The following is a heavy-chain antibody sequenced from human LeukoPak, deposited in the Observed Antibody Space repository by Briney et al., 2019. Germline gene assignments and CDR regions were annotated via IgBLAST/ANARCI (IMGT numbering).Heavy chain of an antibody. Sequence: GGSLRLSCAASGFTIATKYMNWVRQAPGKGLEWVSIIYSGATTYYADSVRGRFTISRDTSKNTVSLQMNSLRAEDTAVYARLGDHYHWNLDLWGRGTLVTVSS. CDR2: IYSGATT. V-gene: IGHV3-53*01. CDR1: GFTIATKY. J-gene: IGHJ2*01. D-gene: IGHD3-10*01. CDR3: LGDHYHWNLDL.